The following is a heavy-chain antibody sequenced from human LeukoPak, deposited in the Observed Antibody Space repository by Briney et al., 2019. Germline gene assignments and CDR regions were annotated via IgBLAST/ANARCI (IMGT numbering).Heavy chain of an antibody. V-gene: IGHV1-46*01. CDR1: GYSFINYY. J-gene: IGHJ6*02. CDR2: INPTGGTT. Sequence: ASVKVSCKASGYSFINYYVHWVRQAPGQGPEWMGIINPTGGTTTYAQKFQGRVTMTRDTSTSTLYMELSSLRSEDTAVYYCARETPQGIDAWGQGTTVTVSS. CDR3: ARETPQGIDA.